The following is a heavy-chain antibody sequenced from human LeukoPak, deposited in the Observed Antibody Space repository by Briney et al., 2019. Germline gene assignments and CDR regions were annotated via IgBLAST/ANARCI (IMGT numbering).Heavy chain of an antibody. CDR2: MNPSSGNT. CDR3: ARGPTGSSQPFDY. D-gene: IGHD1-26*01. V-gene: IGHV1-8*01. Sequence: ASVKVSCKASGYTFTSYDINWVRQATGQGLEWMGWMNPSSGNTGYAQSFQGRVTMTRNTSISTAYMEVSRLRSEDTAVYYCARGPTGSSQPFDYWGQGTLVTVSS. CDR1: GYTFTSYD. J-gene: IGHJ4*02.